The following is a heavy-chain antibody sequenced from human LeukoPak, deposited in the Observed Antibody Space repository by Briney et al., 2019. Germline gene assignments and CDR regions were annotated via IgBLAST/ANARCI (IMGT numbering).Heavy chain of an antibody. Sequence: GGSLRLSCAASGLTFSNAWMSWVRQVPGKGLEWVSSTSRSSGYKYNADSVKGRFTISRDNAKNSLYLQMNSLTAEDTAVYYCARSTSGSYLFDYWGQGTLVTVSS. CDR2: TSRSSGYK. CDR1: GLTFSNAW. J-gene: IGHJ4*02. V-gene: IGHV3-21*01. CDR3: ARSTSGSYLFDY. D-gene: IGHD1-26*01.